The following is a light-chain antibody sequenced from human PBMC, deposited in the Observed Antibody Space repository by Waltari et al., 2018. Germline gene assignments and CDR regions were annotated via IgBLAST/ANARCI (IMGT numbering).Light chain of an antibody. CDR1: SSNIGAGHA. J-gene: IGLJ3*02. CDR2: GNN. V-gene: IGLV1-40*01. Sequence: QSMLTQPPSVSGAPGQRVTISCTGSSSNIGAGHAVHWYQVFPGTGPKPLIYGNNNRPSGVPDRFSGSKSGTSASLTITGLQAEDEADYYCHSFDTSLSDGVVFGGGTKVTVL. CDR3: HSFDTSLSDGVV.